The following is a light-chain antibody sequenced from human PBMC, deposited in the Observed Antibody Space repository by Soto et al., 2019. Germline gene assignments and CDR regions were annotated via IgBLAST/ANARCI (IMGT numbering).Light chain of an antibody. CDR3: QQYYTTPRT. Sequence: DIVMTQSPDSLAVSLGERATINCKSSQSVLYSSNNKNYLAGYQQRPGQPPQLLMYWASTRESGVPDRFTGGGSGTDFTLTISSLQAEDVAVYYSQQYYTTPRTFGQGTKVEIK. CDR1: QSVLYSSNNKNY. J-gene: IGKJ1*01. V-gene: IGKV4-1*01. CDR2: WAS.